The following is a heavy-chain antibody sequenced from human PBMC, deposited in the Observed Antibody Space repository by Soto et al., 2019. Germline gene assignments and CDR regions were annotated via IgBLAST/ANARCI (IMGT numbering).Heavy chain of an antibody. CDR1: GFTFSSYA. D-gene: IGHD1-1*01. V-gene: IGHV3-74*01. CDR3: ARDNWNSY. J-gene: IGHJ4*02. CDR2: IDNDGSAT. Sequence: PGGSLRLSCAASGFTFSSYAMSWVRQAPGKGLEWVSRIDNDGSATTYADSVKGRFTISRDNAKNTLFLQMNTLRVDDTAVYYCARDNWNSYWGQGTLVTVSS.